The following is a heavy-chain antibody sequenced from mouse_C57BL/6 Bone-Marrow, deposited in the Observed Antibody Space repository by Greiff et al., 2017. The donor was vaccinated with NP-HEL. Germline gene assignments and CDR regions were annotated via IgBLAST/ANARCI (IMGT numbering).Heavy chain of an antibody. CDR1: GYTFTDYY. V-gene: IGHV1-26*01. D-gene: IGHD1-1*01. CDR3: ARGSRDAIDY. CDR2: INPNNGGT. J-gene: IGHJ4*01. Sequence: VQLQQSGPELVKPGASVKMSCKASGYTFTDYYMNWVKQTPGKSLEWIGDINPNNGGTSYNQKFKGKATLTVDKSSSTAYLELRSLTSADSAVFVYARGSRDAIDYCDRGTAVTVSS.